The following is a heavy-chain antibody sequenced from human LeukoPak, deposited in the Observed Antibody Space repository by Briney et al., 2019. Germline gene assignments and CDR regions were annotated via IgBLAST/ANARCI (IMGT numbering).Heavy chain of an antibody. J-gene: IGHJ4*02. CDR1: GYSFTNYW. V-gene: IGHV5-51*01. CDR2: IYPGDSDT. Sequence: PGESLKISCKGSGYSFTNYWIGWVRQMPGKGLEWMGIIYPGDSDTRYSPSFQGQVTISADKSITTAYLQWSSLKASDTAMYYCARRRYCATTTCYRLFDYWGQGTLVTVSS. CDR3: ARRRYCATTTCYRLFDY. D-gene: IGHD2-2*01.